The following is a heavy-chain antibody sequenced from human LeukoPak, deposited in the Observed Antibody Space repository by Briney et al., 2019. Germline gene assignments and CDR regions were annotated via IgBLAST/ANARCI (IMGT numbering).Heavy chain of an antibody. CDR2: IYPGDSDT. J-gene: IGHJ5*02. CDR3: ARHESAAAILSWFDP. V-gene: IGHV5-51*01. CDR1: GYSFTSYW. D-gene: IGHD2-2*02. Sequence: GESLKISCKGSGYSFTSYWIGWVRQMPGKGLGGKGIIYPGDSDTRYSPSFQGQVTISADKSISTAYLQWSSLKASDIAMYYCARHESAAAILSWFDPWGQGTLVTVSS.